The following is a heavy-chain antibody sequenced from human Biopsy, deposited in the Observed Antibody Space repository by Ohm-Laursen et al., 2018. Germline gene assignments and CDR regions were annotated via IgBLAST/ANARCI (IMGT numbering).Heavy chain of an antibody. Sequence: SLRLSCTASGFIFDDYAMHWVRQAPGKGLEWVSGISWNSVGIGYADSVKGRFTISRDNAKNFLYLEMNNLRPEDTALYYCAKIHCSGGSCYPDAFDMWGHGTRVTVS. J-gene: IGHJ3*02. CDR2: ISWNSVGI. CDR1: GFIFDDYA. V-gene: IGHV3-9*01. D-gene: IGHD2-15*01. CDR3: AKIHCSGGSCYPDAFDM.